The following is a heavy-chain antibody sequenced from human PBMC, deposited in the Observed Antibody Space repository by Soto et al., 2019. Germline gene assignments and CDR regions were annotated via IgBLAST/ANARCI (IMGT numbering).Heavy chain of an antibody. CDR3: AGGNALDV. CDR1: TFPFSTYW. V-gene: IGHV3-7*01. CDR2: IHRDEIEK. Sequence: PGGSLRLSCAASTFPFSTYWMTWVRQAPGKGLEWVANIHRDEIEKYYMDSVKGRFTISRDNAKNSLYLQMTSLRAEDTAVYYCAGGNALDVWGQGTTVTV. J-gene: IGHJ6*02.